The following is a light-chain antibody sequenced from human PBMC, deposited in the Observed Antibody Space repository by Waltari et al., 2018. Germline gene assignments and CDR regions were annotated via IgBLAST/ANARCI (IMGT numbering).Light chain of an antibody. J-gene: IGLJ2*01. V-gene: IGLV2-14*03. CDR2: DVS. CDR1: SRYAGTYSC. CDR3: SSFTSASTVGVI. Sequence: QSALTRPASVPVSPGQSITISCAVTSRYAGTYSCASRCQQRPGKAPKLMIYDVSYRPSGISSRFSGSKSGSTASLTIYGLQAEDEADYYCSSFTSASTVGVIFGGGTKLTVL.